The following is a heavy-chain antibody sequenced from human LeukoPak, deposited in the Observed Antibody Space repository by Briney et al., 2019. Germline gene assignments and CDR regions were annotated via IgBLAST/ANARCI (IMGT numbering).Heavy chain of an antibody. D-gene: IGHD1-26*01. CDR1: GFTFDNYA. V-gene: IGHV3-9*03. Sequence: PGGSLRLSCAASGFTFDNYAMHWVRQAPGKGLEWVSGMNWSGGNIGYADCVKGRFTISRDNAKNSLYLQMNSLRVDNMAFYYCTRDRSGSYIGGSFHIWGQGTMVTVSS. J-gene: IGHJ3*02. CDR2: MNWSGGNI. CDR3: TRDRSGSYIGGSFHI.